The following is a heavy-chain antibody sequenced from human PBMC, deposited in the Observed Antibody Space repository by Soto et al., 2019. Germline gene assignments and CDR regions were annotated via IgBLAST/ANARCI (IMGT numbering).Heavy chain of an antibody. D-gene: IGHD3-16*02. CDR1: GYTFTSYD. V-gene: IGHV1-8*01. Sequence: ASVKVSCKASGYTFTSYDINWVRQATGQRLEWMGWMNADSGNTGYAQKFQGRVTMTRNTSMSTAYMELSSLRSEDTAVYYCARGLRLGELSLYGYWGQGTLVTVSS. J-gene: IGHJ4*02. CDR2: MNADSGNT. CDR3: ARGLRLGELSLYGY.